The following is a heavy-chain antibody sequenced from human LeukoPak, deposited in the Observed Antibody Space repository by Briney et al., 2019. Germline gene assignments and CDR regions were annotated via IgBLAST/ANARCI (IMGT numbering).Heavy chain of an antibody. V-gene: IGHV3-66*01. CDR1: GVTVSSNY. CDR2: IYSDGST. Sequence: GGSLRLVCAASGVTVSSNYMSWVRQAPGKGLEWVSVIYSDGSTYYADSVKGRFTISRDNSKNTLYLQMNSLRAEDTAVYFCARRPDYDGTPTFDYWGQGTLVTVSS. CDR3: ARRPDYDGTPTFDY. D-gene: IGHD4-23*01. J-gene: IGHJ4*02.